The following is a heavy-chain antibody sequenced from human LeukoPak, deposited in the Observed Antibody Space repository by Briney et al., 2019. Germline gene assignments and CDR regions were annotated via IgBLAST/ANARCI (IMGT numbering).Heavy chain of an antibody. Sequence: SETLSLTCTVSGRSIRSYYWSWIRQPPGKGREWSRYIYYSGSTNYNPSLKSRVTISVATSKDKFSLKVSSVTAADTAVYYCARAELEYSSSSVSWFDSWGQGTLVTVSS. CDR3: ARAELEYSSSSVSWFDS. CDR2: IYYSGST. D-gene: IGHD6-6*01. CDR1: GRSIRSYY. J-gene: IGHJ5*01. V-gene: IGHV4-59*01.